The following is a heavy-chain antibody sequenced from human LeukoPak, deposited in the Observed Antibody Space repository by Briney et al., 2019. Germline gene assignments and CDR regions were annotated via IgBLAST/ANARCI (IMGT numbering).Heavy chain of an antibody. CDR1: GYTFTSYA. Sequence: GASVKVSCKASGYTFTSYAMNWVRQAPGQGLEWMGWINTNTGNPMYAQGFTGRFVFSLDTSVNTAYLQISSLKAEDTAMYYCARDGANTFGGVIVTQNFDYWGQGTLVTVSS. D-gene: IGHD3-16*02. V-gene: IGHV7-4-1*02. CDR3: ARDGANTFGGVIVTQNFDY. CDR2: INTNTGNP. J-gene: IGHJ4*02.